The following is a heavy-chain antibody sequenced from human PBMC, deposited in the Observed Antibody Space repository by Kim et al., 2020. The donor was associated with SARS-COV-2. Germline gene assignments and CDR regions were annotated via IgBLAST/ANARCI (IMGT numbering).Heavy chain of an antibody. J-gene: IGHJ6*02. V-gene: IGHV3-30*18. CDR2: ISYDGSNK. CDR3: AKSTTMGGLTEVGYYYYGMDG. D-gene: IGHD5-12*01. CDR1: GFTFSSYG. Sequence: GGSLRLSCAASGFTFSSYGMHWVRQAPGKGLEWVAVISYDGSNKYYADSVKGRFTISRDNSKNTLYLQMNSLRAEDTAVYYCAKSTTMGGLTEVGYYYYGMDGWGQGTPVTVSS.